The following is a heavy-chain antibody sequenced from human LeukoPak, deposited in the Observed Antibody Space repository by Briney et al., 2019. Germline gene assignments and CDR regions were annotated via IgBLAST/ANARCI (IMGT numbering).Heavy chain of an antibody. CDR2: INSDGSST. V-gene: IGHV3-74*01. D-gene: IGHD5-24*01. J-gene: IGHJ4*02. CDR1: GFTFSSNW. Sequence: GGSLRLSCAASGFTFSSNWMHWVRQAPGKGLVWVSRINSDGSSTSYADSVKGRFTISRDNTKNTLYLQMNSLRAEDTAVYYCAWSRDGYNYFVYWGRGTLVTVSS. CDR3: AWSRDGYNYFVY.